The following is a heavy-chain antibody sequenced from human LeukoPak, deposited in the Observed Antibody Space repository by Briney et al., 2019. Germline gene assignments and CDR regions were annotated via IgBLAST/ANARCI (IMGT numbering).Heavy chain of an antibody. CDR2: ISHDGNSK. CDR1: GFSFTNYG. Sequence: GGFLGLSCAASGFSFTNYGMYWVRQTPGKGLDWVAIISHDGNSKFYADFVKGRFTISKDDSQNTLYLQMNSLTTEDTAVYYCTRDAPYMDVWGKGTTVIVSS. J-gene: IGHJ6*04. V-gene: IGHV3-30-3*01. CDR3: TRDAPYMDV.